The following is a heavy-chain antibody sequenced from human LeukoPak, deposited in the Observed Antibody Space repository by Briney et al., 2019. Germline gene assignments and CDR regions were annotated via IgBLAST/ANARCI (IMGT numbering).Heavy chain of an antibody. CDR3: ARRYCGGDCYSPDYGMDV. CDR1: GGTFSSYA. J-gene: IGHJ6*02. V-gene: IGHV1-69*04. D-gene: IGHD2-21*02. CDR2: IIPIFGIA. Sequence: SVKVSCKASGGTFSSYAISWVRQAPGQGLEWMGRIIPIFGIANYAQKFQGRVTITADKSTSTAYMELSSLRSEDTAVYYCARRYCGGDCYSPDYGMDVWGQGPTVTVSS.